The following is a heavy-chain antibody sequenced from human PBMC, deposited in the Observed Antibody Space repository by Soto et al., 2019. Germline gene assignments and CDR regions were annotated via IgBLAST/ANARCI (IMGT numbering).Heavy chain of an antibody. J-gene: IGHJ2*01. CDR1: GFTFSSYS. CDR3: ARAGYYSNYGEYGYFDL. CDR2: ISSSSSYI. Sequence: GGSLRLSCAASGFTFSSYSLNWVRQAPGKGLEWVSSISSSSSYIYYADSAKGRLTITRDNAKKSLYLQMNSLRAEDTAVYYCARAGYYSNYGEYGYFDLWGRGTLVTVSS. D-gene: IGHD4-4*01. V-gene: IGHV3-21*01.